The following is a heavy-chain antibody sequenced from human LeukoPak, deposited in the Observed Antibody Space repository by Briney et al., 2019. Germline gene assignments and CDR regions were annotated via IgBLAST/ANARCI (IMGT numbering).Heavy chain of an antibody. J-gene: IGHJ6*03. V-gene: IGHV4-59*01. D-gene: IGHD2/OR15-2a*01. CDR1: GGSISSYY. CDR3: ARALRGFLYYYYYMDV. CDR2: IYYSGST. Sequence: SETLSLTCTVSGGSISSYYWSWIRQSPGKGLEWIGYIYYSGSTNYNPSLKSRVTISVDTSKNQFSLKLSSVTAADTAVYYCARALRGFLYYYYYMDVWGKGTTVTVSS.